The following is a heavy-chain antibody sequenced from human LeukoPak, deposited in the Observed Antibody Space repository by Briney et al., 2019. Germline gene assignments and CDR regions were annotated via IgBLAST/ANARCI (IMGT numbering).Heavy chain of an antibody. CDR1: GFTFSDFS. CDR2: ISGRGSTV. D-gene: IGHD3-22*01. V-gene: IGHV3-48*04. J-gene: IGHJ4*02. Sequence: GGSLRLPCAASGFTFSDFSINWVRQAPGRGLEWVAYISGRGSTVVYADSVKGRFTISRDNAKNSVFLQMNSLRAEDAAVYFCAKRGVVIRVILVGFHKEAYYFDSWGQGGLVTVSS. CDR3: AKRGVVIRVILVGFHKEAYYFDS.